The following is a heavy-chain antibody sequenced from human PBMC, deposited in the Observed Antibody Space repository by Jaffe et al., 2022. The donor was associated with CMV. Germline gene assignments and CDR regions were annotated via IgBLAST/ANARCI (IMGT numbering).Heavy chain of an antibody. CDR1: GFSLSTSGMC. V-gene: IGHV2-70*01. CDR2: IDWDDDK. J-gene: IGHJ5*02. CDR3: ARMGDQSGGSCYDSGWFDP. Sequence: QVTLRESGPALVKPTQTLTLTCTFSGFSLSTSGMCVSWIRQPPGKALEWLALIDWDDDKYYSTSLKTRLTISKDTSKNQVVLTMTNMDPVDTATYYCARMGDQSGGSCYDSGWFDPWGQGTLVTVSS. D-gene: IGHD2-15*01.